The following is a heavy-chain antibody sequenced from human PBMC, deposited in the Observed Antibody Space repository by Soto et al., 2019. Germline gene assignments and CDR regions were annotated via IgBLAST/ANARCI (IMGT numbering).Heavy chain of an antibody. J-gene: IGHJ6*02. V-gene: IGHV1-69*01. CDR1: GGTFSSYA. CDR2: IIPIFGTA. Sequence: QVQLVQSGAEVKKPGSSVKVSCKASGGTFSSYAISWVRQAPGQGLEWMGGIIPIFGTANYAQKFQGRVTITADESTSTAYMELSSLRSADTAVYYCARDLAEVPAAIHPRYNYYGMDVWGRGTTVTVSS. D-gene: IGHD2-2*01. CDR3: ARDLAEVPAAIHPRYNYYGMDV.